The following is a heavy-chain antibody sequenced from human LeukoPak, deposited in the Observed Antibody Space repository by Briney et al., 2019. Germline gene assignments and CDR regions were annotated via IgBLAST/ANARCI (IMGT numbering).Heavy chain of an antibody. J-gene: IGHJ5*02. CDR3: ARHLVHRFDP. V-gene: IGHV4-39*01. CDR1: GDSISSSSYY. CDR2: IYSGGST. Sequence: SETLSLTCTVSGDSISSSSYYWGWIRQPPGKGLEWIGSIYSGGSTYYNPSLKSRVTMSVDTSKNQFSLKLSSVTAADTAVYYCARHLVHRFDPWGQGTLVTASS.